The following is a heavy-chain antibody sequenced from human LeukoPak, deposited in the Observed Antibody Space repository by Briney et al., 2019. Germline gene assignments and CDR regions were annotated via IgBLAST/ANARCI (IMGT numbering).Heavy chain of an antibody. V-gene: IGHV3-33*01. CDR2: IWYDGSNK. CDR3: ARDHGYSSGWSTFDY. J-gene: IGHJ4*02. Sequence: GGSLRLSCAASGFTFSSYGMHWVRQAPGKGLEWEAVIWYDGSNKYYADSVKGRFTISRDNSKNTLYLQMNSLRAEDTAVYYCARDHGYSSGWSTFDYWGQGTLVTVSS. D-gene: IGHD6-19*01. CDR1: GFTFSSYG.